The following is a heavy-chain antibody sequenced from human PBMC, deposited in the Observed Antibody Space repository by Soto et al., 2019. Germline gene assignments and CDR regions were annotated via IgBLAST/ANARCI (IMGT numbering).Heavy chain of an antibody. CDR1: GGTFSSYA. CDR2: IIPIFGTA. Sequence: ASVKVSCKASGGTFSSYAISWVRQAPGQGLEWMGGIIPIFGTANYAQKFQGRVTITADESTSTAYMELSSLRSEDTAVYYCATPGIAAAPPYYVDYWGQGTLVTVSS. V-gene: IGHV1-69*13. D-gene: IGHD6-13*01. J-gene: IGHJ4*02. CDR3: ATPGIAAAPPYYVDY.